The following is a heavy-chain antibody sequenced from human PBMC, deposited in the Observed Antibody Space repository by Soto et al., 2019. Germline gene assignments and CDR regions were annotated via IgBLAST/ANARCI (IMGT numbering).Heavy chain of an antibody. CDR1: GFTFSSYW. V-gene: IGHV3-74*01. Sequence: PGGSLRLSCAASGFTFSSYWMHWVRQAPGKGLVWVSRINNDGSSTSYADSVKGRFTISRDNAKNTLYLQMNSLRAEDTAVYYCARDPGYYDSSGYYYGPDYWGQGTLVTVSS. CDR2: INNDGSST. D-gene: IGHD3-22*01. CDR3: ARDPGYYDSSGYYYGPDY. J-gene: IGHJ4*02.